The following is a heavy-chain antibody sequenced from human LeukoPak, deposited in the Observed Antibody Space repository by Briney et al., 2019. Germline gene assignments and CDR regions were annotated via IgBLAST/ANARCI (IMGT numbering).Heavy chain of an antibody. Sequence: QAGGSLRLSCAASGFTFSSYSMNWVRQAPGKGLEWVSYISSSSSTIYYADSVKGRFTISRDNAKNSLYLQMNSLRAEDTAVYYCARDGLGNPYYYDSSGYYFDYWGQGTLVTVSS. V-gene: IGHV3-48*04. CDR3: ARDGLGNPYYYDSSGYYFDY. D-gene: IGHD3-22*01. CDR1: GFTFSSYS. J-gene: IGHJ4*02. CDR2: ISSSSSTI.